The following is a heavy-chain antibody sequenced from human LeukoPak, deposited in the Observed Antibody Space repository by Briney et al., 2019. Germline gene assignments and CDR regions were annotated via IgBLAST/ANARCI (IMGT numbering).Heavy chain of an antibody. CDR2: IKSKTDDGTT. CDR1: GFTFSDYY. CDR3: TTGYSNYLRYYYYFYMDV. V-gene: IGHV3-15*01. D-gene: IGHD4-11*01. J-gene: IGHJ6*03. Sequence: GGSLRLSCAASGFTFSDYYMSWIRQAPGKGLEWVGRIKSKTDDGTTDYAAPVKGRSTISRDDLKETLYLQMNSLKTEDTAVYYCTTGYSNYLRYYYYFYMDVWGKGTTVTVSS.